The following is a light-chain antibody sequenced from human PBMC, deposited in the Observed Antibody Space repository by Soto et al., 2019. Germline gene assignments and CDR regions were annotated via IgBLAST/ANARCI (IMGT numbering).Light chain of an antibody. V-gene: IGLV2-23*01. J-gene: IGLJ3*02. CDR2: EAT. Sequence: QSALSQPASVSGSPGQSITIPCTGSSSDVGSNNLVSWYQQHPGKAPKVMIYEATKRPSGVSNRFSGSKSGNTASLTISGLQAEDEADYYCCSYASIYIWVFGGGTKLTVL. CDR3: CSYASIYIWV. CDR1: SSDVGSNNL.